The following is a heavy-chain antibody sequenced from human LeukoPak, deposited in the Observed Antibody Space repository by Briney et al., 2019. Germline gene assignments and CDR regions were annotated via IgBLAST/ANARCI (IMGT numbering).Heavy chain of an antibody. J-gene: IGHJ5*01. CDR3: AKPISGGLAVTADWFHP. CDR1: GFTFNRHA. Sequence: GGSLRLSCATSGFTFNRHAMCWVRQAPGKGLEWVSTINANSGTTSYAASVRGRFTISRDNSKNTLYLQLNTLRADDTATYYCAKPISGGLAVTADWFHPWGQGTLVVVSS. CDR2: INANSGTT. D-gene: IGHD6-19*01. V-gene: IGHV3-23*01.